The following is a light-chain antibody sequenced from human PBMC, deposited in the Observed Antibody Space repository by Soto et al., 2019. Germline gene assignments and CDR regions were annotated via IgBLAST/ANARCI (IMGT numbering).Light chain of an antibody. CDR2: EHN. CDR1: SGSIASNY. CDR3: QSYDSSTVV. V-gene: IGLV6-57*04. Sequence: NFMLTQPHSVSESPGKTVTISCTRSSGSIASNYAQWYQQRPGSATTTVIYEHNQRPSGVPDRFSGSIDSSSNSASLTTSGLKTEDVADYYCQSYDSSTVVFGGGTQLTV. J-gene: IGLJ2*01.